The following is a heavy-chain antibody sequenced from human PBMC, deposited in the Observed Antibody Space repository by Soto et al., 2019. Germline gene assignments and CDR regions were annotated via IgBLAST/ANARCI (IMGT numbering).Heavy chain of an antibody. CDR1: GYTFTSYG. Sequence: ASVKVSCKASGYTFTSYGISWVRQAPGQGLEWMGWISAYNGNTNYAQKLQGRVTMTTDTSTSTAYMELRSLRSDDTAVYYCAREPYDYVWGSYRFPSDAFDIWGQGTMDIVSS. CDR2: ISAYNGNT. CDR3: AREPYDYVWGSYRFPSDAFDI. D-gene: IGHD3-16*02. J-gene: IGHJ3*02. V-gene: IGHV1-18*01.